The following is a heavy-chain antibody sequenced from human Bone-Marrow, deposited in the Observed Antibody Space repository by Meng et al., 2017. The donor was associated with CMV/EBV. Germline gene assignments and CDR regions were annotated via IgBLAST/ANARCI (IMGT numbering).Heavy chain of an antibody. J-gene: IGHJ5*02. Sequence: GGSLRLSCVASGFTLSPYGMNWVRQAPGRGLEWISYINWSSTAKYYAESVRGRFTVSRDDAKNSLYLQMNSLRAEDTAVYYCTRDSDGNFDLWGQGTLVTVSS. CDR3: TRDSDGNFDL. CDR1: GFTLSPYG. CDR2: INWSSTAK. V-gene: IGHV3-48*04. D-gene: IGHD4-23*01.